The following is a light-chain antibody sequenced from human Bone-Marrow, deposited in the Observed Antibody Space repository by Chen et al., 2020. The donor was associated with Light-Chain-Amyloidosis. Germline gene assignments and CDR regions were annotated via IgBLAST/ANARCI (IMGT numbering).Light chain of an antibody. Sequence: NFMLTQPHSVSESPGKTGIISCTRRSGSIATNYVQMHQQRPGSYPTTVIYEDDQRPSGVTDRFSGSIYRSSNSASLTISGLKTEDEADYYCQSYQGSSQGVFGGGTKLTVL. CDR2: EDD. J-gene: IGLJ3*02. V-gene: IGLV6-57*01. CDR3: QSYQGSSQGV. CDR1: SGSIATNY.